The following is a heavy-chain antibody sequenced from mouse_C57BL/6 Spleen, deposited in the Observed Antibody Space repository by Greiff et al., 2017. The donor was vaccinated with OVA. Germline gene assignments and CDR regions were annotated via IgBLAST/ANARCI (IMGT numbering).Heavy chain of an antibody. V-gene: IGHV1-5*01. D-gene: IGHD2-4*01. CDR3: TGGTDCDYDDPYAMDY. CDR1: GYTFTSYW. J-gene: IGHJ4*01. Sequence: EVQLQESGTVLARPGASVKMSCKTSGYTFTSYWMHWVKQRPGQGLEWIGAIYPGNGDTSYNQKFKGKATLTVVTSASTAYMELSSLTNEDSAVYYCTGGTDCDYDDPYAMDYWGQGTSVTVSA. CDR2: IYPGNGDT.